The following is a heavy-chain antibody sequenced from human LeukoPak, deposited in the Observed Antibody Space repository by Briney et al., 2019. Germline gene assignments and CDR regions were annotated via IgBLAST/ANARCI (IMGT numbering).Heavy chain of an antibody. CDR2: ISGYNGNT. J-gene: IGHJ4*02. D-gene: IGHD2-15*01. Sequence: GASVKVSCKASGYSFTNHGFTWLRQAPGQGPEWMGWISGYNGNTNYAQNFQDRVSMTTDTSTSTAYLELGSLTPDGTAMYYCASWAGVCSGRDRCEGTPLDYWGQGTLVVVSA. CDR1: GYSFTNHG. CDR3: ASWAGVCSGRDRCEGTPLDY. V-gene: IGHV1-18*01.